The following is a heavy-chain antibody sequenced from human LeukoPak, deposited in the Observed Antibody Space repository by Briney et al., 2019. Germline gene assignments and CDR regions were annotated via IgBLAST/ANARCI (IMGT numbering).Heavy chain of an antibody. CDR1: GYTFTGYY. CDR3: AIDGSGSYTAG. J-gene: IGHJ4*02. Sequence: ASVKVSCEASGYTFTGYYMHWMRQAPGQGLEWMGWINPNSGGTNYAQKFQGRVAMTRDTSISTAYMELSRLRSDDTAVYYCAIDGSGSYTAGWGQGTLVTVSS. D-gene: IGHD3-10*01. V-gene: IGHV1-2*02. CDR2: INPNSGGT.